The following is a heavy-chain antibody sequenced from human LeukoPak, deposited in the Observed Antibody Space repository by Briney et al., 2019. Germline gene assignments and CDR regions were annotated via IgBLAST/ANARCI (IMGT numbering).Heavy chain of an antibody. CDR2: IYYSGST. CDR1: GGSISSYY. Sequence: SETLFLTCTVSGGSISSYYWSWIRQPPGKGLEWIGYIYYSGSTNYNPSLKSRVTISVDTSKNQFSLKLSSVTAADTAVYYCARHAYYYDSSGYFDYWGQGTLVTVSS. J-gene: IGHJ4*02. V-gene: IGHV4-59*08. CDR3: ARHAYYYDSSGYFDY. D-gene: IGHD3-22*01.